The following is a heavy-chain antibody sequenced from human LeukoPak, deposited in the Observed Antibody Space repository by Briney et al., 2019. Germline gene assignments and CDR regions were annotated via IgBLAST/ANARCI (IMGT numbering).Heavy chain of an antibody. CDR3: ARDVMGCSSTSCFFDS. Sequence: GGSLRLSCAASGFTVSNYFVSWVRQAPGKGLEWVANINQDGSEKYYVDSVKGRFTISRDNAKNSLYLQMNSLRAEDTAVYYCARDVMGCSSTSCFFDSWGQGTLVTVSS. CDR1: GFTVSNYF. J-gene: IGHJ4*02. D-gene: IGHD2-2*01. CDR2: INQDGSEK. V-gene: IGHV3-7*01.